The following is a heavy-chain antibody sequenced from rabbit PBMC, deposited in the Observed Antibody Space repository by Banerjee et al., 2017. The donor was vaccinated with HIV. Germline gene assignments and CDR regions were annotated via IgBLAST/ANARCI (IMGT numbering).Heavy chain of an antibody. D-gene: IGHD8-1*01. CDR2: IYTGSSGNT. V-gene: IGHV1S40*01. CDR1: GFSFSSGYY. CDR3: ARRDYGSSTYYDL. Sequence: QSLEESGGDLVKPGASLTLTCTASGFSFSSGYYMYWVRQAPGKGLEWIGIIYTGSSGNTYYANWAKGRFTISKTSSTTVTLQMTSLTAADTATYFCARRDYGSSTYYDLWGPGTLVTVS. J-gene: IGHJ4*01.